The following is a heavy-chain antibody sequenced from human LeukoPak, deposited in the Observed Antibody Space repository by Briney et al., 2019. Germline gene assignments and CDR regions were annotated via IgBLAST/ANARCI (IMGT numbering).Heavy chain of an antibody. D-gene: IGHD2-15*01. V-gene: IGHV3-33*06. CDR1: GFTFSSYG. Sequence: PGRSLRLSCAASGFTFSSYGMHWVRQAPGKGLEWVAVIWYDGSNKYYADSVKGRFTISRDNSKNTLYLQMNSLRAEDTAVYYCAKSAVVAATAAQFLDYWGQGTLVTVSS. J-gene: IGHJ4*02. CDR3: AKSAVVAATAAQFLDY. CDR2: IWYDGSNK.